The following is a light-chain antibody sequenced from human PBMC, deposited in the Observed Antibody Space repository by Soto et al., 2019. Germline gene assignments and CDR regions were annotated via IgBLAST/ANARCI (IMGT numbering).Light chain of an antibody. V-gene: IGLV1-40*01. CDR3: HSYDSSLTGWV. CDR1: SSNIGADYD. CDR2: GNT. Sequence: QSVLTQPPSMSGAPGQRVAISCTGSSSNIGADYDVHWYQHVPGRAPKLLIYGNTNRPSGVPDRFSASRSGTSASLAITGLQAEDEADYYCHSYDSSLTGWVFGTRTKLTVL. J-gene: IGLJ1*01.